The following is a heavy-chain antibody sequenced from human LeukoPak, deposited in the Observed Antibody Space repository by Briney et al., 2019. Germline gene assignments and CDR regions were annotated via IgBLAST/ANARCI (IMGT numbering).Heavy chain of an antibody. D-gene: IGHD6-19*01. CDR1: GFTLTTYW. CDR3: ARVGTDSRWLWDY. J-gene: IGHJ4*02. Sequence: PGGSLRLSCAASGFTLTTYWMSWVRQAPGKGLEWVANIKQDGSKKYYVDSVTGRFTISRDNAKNSLYLQMNSLRADDTAVYYCARVGTDSRWLWDYWGQGTLVTVSS. CDR2: IKQDGSKK. V-gene: IGHV3-7*01.